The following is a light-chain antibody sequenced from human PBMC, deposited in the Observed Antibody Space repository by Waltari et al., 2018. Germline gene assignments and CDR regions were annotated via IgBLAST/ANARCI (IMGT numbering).Light chain of an antibody. Sequence: QSVLTQPASVSGSPGQSITISCTGTNSDVGGYNYVSWYQQYPGRAPKLMIYEVTKRPSGVPDRFSGSKSVNTASLTVSGLQADDEADYYCSSYAGSNNYWVFGGGTTLTVL. CDR1: NSDVGGYNY. CDR2: EVT. V-gene: IGLV2-8*01. CDR3: SSYAGSNNYWV. J-gene: IGLJ3*02.